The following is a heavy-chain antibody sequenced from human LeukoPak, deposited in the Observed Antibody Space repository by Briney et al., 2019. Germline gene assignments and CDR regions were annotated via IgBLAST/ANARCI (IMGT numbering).Heavy chain of an antibody. D-gene: IGHD6-13*01. J-gene: IGHJ4*02. V-gene: IGHV3-30*18. CDR2: ISYDGSNK. CDR3: AKDTSAAVTDY. Sequence: PGGSLRLSCAASGFTFSSYGMHWVRQAPGKGLEWVAVISYDGSNKYYADSVKGRFTISRDNSKNTLYLQMNSLRAEDTAVYYCAKDTSAAVTDYWGQGTLVTVSS. CDR1: GFTFSSYG.